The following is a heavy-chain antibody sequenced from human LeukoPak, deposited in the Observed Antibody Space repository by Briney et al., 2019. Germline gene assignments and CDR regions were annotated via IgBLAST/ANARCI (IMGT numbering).Heavy chain of an antibody. V-gene: IGHV4-31*03. J-gene: IGHJ5*02. D-gene: IGHD3-22*01. CDR2: IYYSGST. CDR1: GGSISSGGYS. CDR3: AREGVVITRWFDP. Sequence: TLSLTCTVSGGSISSGGYSWSWIRQHPGKGLEWIGYIYYSGSTYYNPSLKSRVTISVDTSKNQFSLKLSSVTAADTAVYYCAREGVVITRWFDPWGQGTLVTVSS.